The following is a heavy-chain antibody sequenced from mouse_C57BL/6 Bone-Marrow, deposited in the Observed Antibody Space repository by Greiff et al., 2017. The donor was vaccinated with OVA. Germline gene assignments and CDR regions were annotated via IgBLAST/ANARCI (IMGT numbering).Heavy chain of an antibody. V-gene: IGHV1-76*01. CDR1: GYTFTDYY. CDR3: ARSLGLDY. Sequence: VQLQESGAELVRPGASVKLSCKASGYTFTDYYKNWVKQRPGQGLEWIARIYPGSGNTYYNEKFKGKATLTAEKSSSTAYMQLSSLTSEDSAVYFCARSLGLDYWGQGTTLTVSS. D-gene: IGHD4-1*01. J-gene: IGHJ2*01. CDR2: IYPGSGNT.